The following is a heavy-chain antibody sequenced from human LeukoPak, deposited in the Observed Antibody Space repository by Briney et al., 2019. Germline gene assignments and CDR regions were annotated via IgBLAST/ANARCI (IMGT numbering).Heavy chain of an antibody. CDR3: ARLLGESTIYDL. Sequence: PGGSLRLSCAASGFTSSSYSMNWVRQAPGKGLEWVSSISSSSSYIYYADSVKGRFTISRDNAKNSLYLQMNSLRAEETAMYYCARLLGESTIYDLWGQGSLVTVSS. V-gene: IGHV3-21*01. CDR1: GFTSSSYS. CDR2: ISSSSSYI. J-gene: IGHJ5*02. D-gene: IGHD3-16*01.